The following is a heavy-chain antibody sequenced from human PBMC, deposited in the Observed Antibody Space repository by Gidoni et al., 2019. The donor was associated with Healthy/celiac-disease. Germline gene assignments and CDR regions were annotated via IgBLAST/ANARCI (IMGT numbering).Heavy chain of an antibody. D-gene: IGHD2-2*01. CDR3: ARSRIIVVVPAAIL. J-gene: IGHJ4*02. V-gene: IGHV3-30-3*01. CDR2: ISYDGSNK. Sequence: QVQLVESGGGVVQPGRSLRLSCSASGFTFSSYAMHWVRQAPGKGLEWVAVISYDGSNKYYADSVKGRFNIARDNSKNTLYLQMNSLRAEDTAVYYCARSRIIVVVPAAILWGQGTLVTVSS. CDR1: GFTFSSYA.